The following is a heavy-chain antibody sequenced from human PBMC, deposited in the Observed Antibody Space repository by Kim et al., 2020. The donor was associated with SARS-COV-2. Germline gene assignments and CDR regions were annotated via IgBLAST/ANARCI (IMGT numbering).Heavy chain of an antibody. CDR2: LNQDGSDK. V-gene: IGHV3-7*01. D-gene: IGHD6-13*01. CDR1: GFTFSDYW. CDR3: ARGGSYSFEY. J-gene: IGHJ4*02. Sequence: GGSLRLSCAASGFTFSDYWMRWVRHSPGKGLEWVADLNQDGSDKHYMESVKGRFTLSRDNAKNSLFLQMDSLRAEDAALYYCARGGSYSFEYWSQGTLVT.